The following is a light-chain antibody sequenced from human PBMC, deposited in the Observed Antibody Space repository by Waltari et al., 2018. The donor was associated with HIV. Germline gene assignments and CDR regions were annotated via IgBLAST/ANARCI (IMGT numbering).Light chain of an antibody. CDR3: QSTDHDGTWV. CDR1: ALPTHY. Sequence: SYELTQTPSVSVSPGQTPRISCSRGALPTHYSSWYGQKPGQAPVLIIYKDIERPSGIPERISGSRSGTGVTLTISDVQAEDEGDYYCQSTDHDGTWVFGGGTKLTVL. CDR2: KDI. V-gene: IGLV3-25*03. J-gene: IGLJ3*02.